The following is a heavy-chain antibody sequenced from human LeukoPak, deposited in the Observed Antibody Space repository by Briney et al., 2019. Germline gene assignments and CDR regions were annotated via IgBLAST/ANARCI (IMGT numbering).Heavy chain of an antibody. CDR3: ARGRGHYYGSGSYYFGLVY. Sequence: SETLSLTCTVSGGSISSYYWSWIRQPPGKGLEWIGYIYYSGSTYYNPSLKSRVTISVDTSKNQFSLKLSSVTAADTAVYYCARGRGHYYGSGSYYFGLVYWGQGTLVTVSS. CDR2: IYYSGST. J-gene: IGHJ4*02. CDR1: GGSISSYY. V-gene: IGHV4-59*12. D-gene: IGHD3-10*01.